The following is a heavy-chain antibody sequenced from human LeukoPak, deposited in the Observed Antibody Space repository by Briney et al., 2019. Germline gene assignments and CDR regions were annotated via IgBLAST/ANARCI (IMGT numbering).Heavy chain of an antibody. D-gene: IGHD3-10*01. V-gene: IGHV3-48*03. Sequence: GGSLRLSCAASGSTFSSYEMNWVRQAPGKGLEWVSYISSSGSTIYYADSVKGRFTISRDNAKNSLYLQMNSLRAEDTAVYYCAREDPATGNYWGQGTLVTVSP. CDR3: AREDPATGNY. J-gene: IGHJ4*02. CDR2: ISSSGSTI. CDR1: GSTFSSYE.